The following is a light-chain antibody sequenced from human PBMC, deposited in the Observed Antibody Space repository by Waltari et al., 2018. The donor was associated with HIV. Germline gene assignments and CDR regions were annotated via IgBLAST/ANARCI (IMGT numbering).Light chain of an antibody. J-gene: IGKJ4*01. CDR2: ATS. CDR1: RAIGRS. V-gene: IGKV1-16*01. Sequence: IPMAQSPASLSASIGDRVTITCRPSRAIGRSLAWFQQKPGQSPMALIYATSILHTGVPARFNGSRSGTECALTIANLEAADFGTYYCQQYDDLPRTFGGGT. CDR3: QQYDDLPRT.